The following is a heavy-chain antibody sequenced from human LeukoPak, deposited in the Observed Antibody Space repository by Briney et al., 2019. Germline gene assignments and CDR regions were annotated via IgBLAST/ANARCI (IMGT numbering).Heavy chain of an antibody. CDR2: INPNSGGT. CDR1: GYTFTGYY. CDR3: AGAPPPTYLAHDAFDI. V-gene: IGHV1-2*02. D-gene: IGHD2-15*01. J-gene: IGHJ3*02. Sequence: ASVKVSCKASGYTFTGYYMHWVRQAPGQGLEWMGWINPNSGGTNYAQKFQGRVTMTRDTSISTAYMELSRLRSDDTAVYYCAGAPPPTYLAHDAFDIWGQGTMVTVSS.